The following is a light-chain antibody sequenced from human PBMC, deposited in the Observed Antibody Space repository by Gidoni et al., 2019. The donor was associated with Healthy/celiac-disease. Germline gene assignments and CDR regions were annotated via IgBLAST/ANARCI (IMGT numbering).Light chain of an antibody. V-gene: IGKV3-20*01. Sequence: EIELTQSQGTLSLSPGERATLSCRASQSVSSSYLAWYQQQPGQAPRLLTYGASSRSTGIPDRVSGSGSGTDFTPTSSRLEPEAFAAYYCQQYGSSSWTFGQGTKVEIK. CDR2: GAS. CDR3: QQYGSSSWT. CDR1: QSVSSSY. J-gene: IGKJ1*01.